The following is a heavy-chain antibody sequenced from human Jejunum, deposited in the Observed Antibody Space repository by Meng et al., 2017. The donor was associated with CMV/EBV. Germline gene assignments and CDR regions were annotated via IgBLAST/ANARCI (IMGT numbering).Heavy chain of an antibody. V-gene: IGHV4-31*02. CDR2: IYYSGST. D-gene: IGHD1/OR15-1a*01. Sequence: TVSGGSNSSGSYYWSWIRQHPGKGLEWIGYIYYSGSTSYNPSLRSRVTISIDTSKNQFSLKLSSVTAADTAVYYCARDVTTTYWYFELWGRGTLVTVSS. CDR3: ARDVTTTYWYFEL. J-gene: IGHJ2*01. CDR1: GGSNSSGSYY.